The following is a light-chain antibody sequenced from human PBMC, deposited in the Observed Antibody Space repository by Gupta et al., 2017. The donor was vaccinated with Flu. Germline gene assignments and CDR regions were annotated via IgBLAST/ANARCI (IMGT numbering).Light chain of an antibody. J-gene: IGLJ3*02. CDR2: EDT. V-gene: IGLV3-10*01. Sequence: SALTQPPSVSVSPGQTARITCSGDSLPKNYAYWYQQKSGQAPVLVIYEDTKRPSGIPARFSGSSSGTTASLTISEAQGEDEADYYCYSTDSSGDHRVFGGGTKLTVL. CDR3: YSTDSSGDHRV. CDR1: SLPKNY.